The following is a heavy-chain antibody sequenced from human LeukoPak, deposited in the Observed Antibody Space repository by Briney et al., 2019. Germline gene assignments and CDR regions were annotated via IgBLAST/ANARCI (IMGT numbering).Heavy chain of an antibody. V-gene: IGHV4-39*01. D-gene: IGHD1-26*01. J-gene: IGHJ4*02. CDR2: IYYSGST. Sequence: PSETLSLTCTVSGGSISSSSYYWGWIRQPPGKGLEWIGSIYYSGSTYYNPSLKSRLTISVDTSKNRFSLKLSSVTAADTAVYYCARLLGRVGAMDFDYWGQGTLVTVSS. CDR3: ARLLGRVGAMDFDY. CDR1: GGSISSSSYY.